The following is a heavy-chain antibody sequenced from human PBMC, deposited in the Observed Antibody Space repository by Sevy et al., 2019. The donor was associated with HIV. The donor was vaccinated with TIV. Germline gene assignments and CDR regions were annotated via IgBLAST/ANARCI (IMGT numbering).Heavy chain of an antibody. V-gene: IGHV3-33*01. Sequence: GGSLRLSCAASGFTLSSYGMHWVRQAPGKGLEWVAVIRYDGSNKYYADSVKGRFTISRDNSKNTLYLQMNSLRAEDTDVYYGAGAGLGITISAGWGGGMDVWGQGTTVTVSS. J-gene: IGHJ6*02. CDR3: AGAGLGITISAGWGGGMDV. D-gene: IGHD3-3*01. CDR2: IRYDGSNK. CDR1: GFTLSSYG.